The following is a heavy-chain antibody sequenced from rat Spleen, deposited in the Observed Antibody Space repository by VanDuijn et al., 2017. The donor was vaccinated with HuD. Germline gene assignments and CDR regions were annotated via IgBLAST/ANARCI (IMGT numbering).Heavy chain of an antibody. CDR2: ITNTGGST. J-gene: IGHJ1*01. CDR1: GITFSNYW. V-gene: IGHV5-31*01. Sequence: EVQLVESGGGLVQPGRSLKLSCVASGITFSNYWMTWIRQAPGKGLEWVASITNTGGSTYYPDSVKGRFTISRDNAKSTLYLQMNSLRSEDTATYYCTRMYTTDYYWYFDFWGPGTMVTVSS. D-gene: IGHD1-6*01. CDR3: TRMYTTDYYWYFDF.